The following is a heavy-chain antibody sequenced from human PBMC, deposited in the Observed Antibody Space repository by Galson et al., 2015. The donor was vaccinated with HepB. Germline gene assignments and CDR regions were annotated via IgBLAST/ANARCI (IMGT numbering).Heavy chain of an antibody. J-gene: IGHJ5*02. CDR1: GYTFTGYY. V-gene: IGHV1-2*02. D-gene: IGHD6-19*01. CDR3: ASAVAGPGAAWFDP. CDR2: INPNSGGT. Sequence: SVKVSCKASGYTFTGYYMHWVRQAPGQGLEWMGWINPNSGGTNHAQKFQGRVTMTRDTSISTAYMELSRLRSDDTAVYYCASAVAGPGAAWFDPWGQGTLVTVSS.